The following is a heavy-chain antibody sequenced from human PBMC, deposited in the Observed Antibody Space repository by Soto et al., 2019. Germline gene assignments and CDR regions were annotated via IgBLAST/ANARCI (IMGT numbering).Heavy chain of an antibody. V-gene: IGHV3-53*01. J-gene: IGHJ3*02. Sequence: GGSLRLSCAASGFTVSSKYMNWVRQAPGKGLEWVSVIWSAGLTYYADSVRGRFTTSIDTSRTIVYLQMNSLRLDDTAVYFCATWHLQEHAYDIWGQGTTGTVSS. D-gene: IGHD4-4*01. CDR2: IWSAGLT. CDR3: ATWHLQEHAYDI. CDR1: GFTVSSKY.